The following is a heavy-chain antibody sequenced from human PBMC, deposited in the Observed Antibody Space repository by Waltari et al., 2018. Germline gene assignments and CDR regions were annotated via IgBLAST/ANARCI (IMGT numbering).Heavy chain of an antibody. CDR1: GGSISSYY. D-gene: IGHD3-10*01. J-gene: IGHJ6*03. Sequence: QVQLQESGPGLVKPSETLSLTCTVSGGSISSYYWSWIRQPPGKGLEWIGYIYYSGRNNYNPSRKGRVTISVETSKNQFSLKLRSVTAADTAVYYCAREGKSYGSGYYYYYMDVWGKGTTVTVSS. V-gene: IGHV4-59*01. CDR2: IYYSGRN. CDR3: AREGKSYGSGYYYYYMDV.